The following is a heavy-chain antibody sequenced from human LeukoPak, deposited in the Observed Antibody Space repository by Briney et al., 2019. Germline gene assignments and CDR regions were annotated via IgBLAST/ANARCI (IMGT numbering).Heavy chain of an antibody. D-gene: IGHD3-3*01. CDR1: GGSISSSSYY. V-gene: IGHV4-39*07. Sequence: PSETLSLTCTVSGGSISSSSYYWGWIRQPPGKGLEWIGSIYYSGSTYYNPSLKSRVTISVDTSKNQFSLKLSSVTAADTAVYYCARAYYDFWSGHTYNWFDPWGQGTLVTVSS. CDR2: IYYSGST. J-gene: IGHJ5*02. CDR3: ARAYYDFWSGHTYNWFDP.